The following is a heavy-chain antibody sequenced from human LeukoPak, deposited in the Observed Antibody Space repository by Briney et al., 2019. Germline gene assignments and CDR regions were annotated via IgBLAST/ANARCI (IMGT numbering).Heavy chain of an antibody. V-gene: IGHV1-69*13. CDR1: GYSFTSYA. CDR2: IIPIFGTA. Sequence: ASVKVSCKASGYSFTSYAISWVRQAPGQGLEWMGGIIPIFGTANYAQKFQGRVTITADESTSTAYMELSSLRSEDTAVYYCARGNSGSYLEGGYWGQGTLVTVSS. J-gene: IGHJ4*02. D-gene: IGHD1-26*01. CDR3: ARGNSGSYLEGGY.